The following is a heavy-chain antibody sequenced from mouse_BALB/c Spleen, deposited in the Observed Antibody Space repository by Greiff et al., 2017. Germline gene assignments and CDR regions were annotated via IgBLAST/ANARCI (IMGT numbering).Heavy chain of an antibody. V-gene: IGHV5-17*02. J-gene: IGHJ2*01. CDR1: GFTFSSFG. CDR2: ISSGSSTI. Sequence: DVQLVESGGGLVQPGGSRKLSCAASGFTFSSFGMHWVRQAPEKGLEWVAYISSGSSTIYYADTVKGRFTISRDNPKNTLFLQMTSLRSEDTAMYYCARKGYYGSSFFDYWGQGTTLTVSS. CDR3: ARKGYYGSSFFDY. D-gene: IGHD1-1*01.